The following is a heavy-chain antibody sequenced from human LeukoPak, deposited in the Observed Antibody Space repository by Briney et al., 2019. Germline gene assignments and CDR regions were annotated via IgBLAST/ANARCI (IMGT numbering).Heavy chain of an antibody. CDR1: GLSFSSYW. V-gene: IGHV3-7*03. D-gene: IGHD2-8*02. Sequence: PGGSLRLSCTASGLSFSSYWLTWVRRAQGRGLGGVATLKKKGSEKNYVASVKGRFTISRDDTKNSLYLQMNSLRDEDTAVYHCVSRRCTATACFAASFNCFDYWGQGTLVTVSS. CDR3: VSRRCTATACFAASFNCFDY. J-gene: IGHJ4*02. CDR2: LKKKGSEK.